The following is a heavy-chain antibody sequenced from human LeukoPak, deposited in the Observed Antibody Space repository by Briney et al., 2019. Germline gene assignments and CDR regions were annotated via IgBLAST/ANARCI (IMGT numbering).Heavy chain of an antibody. CDR1: GFTFSNAW. CDR2: IKSKTDGGTT. D-gene: IGHD4-17*01. Sequence: GGSLRLSCAASGFTFSNAWMSWVRQAPGKGLEWVGRIKSKTDGGTTDYAAPVKGRFTISRDDSKNTLYLQMNSLKTEDTAVYYCTTDTYGDYSYWYFDLWGRGTLVTVPS. J-gene: IGHJ2*01. CDR3: TTDTYGDYSYWYFDL. V-gene: IGHV3-15*01.